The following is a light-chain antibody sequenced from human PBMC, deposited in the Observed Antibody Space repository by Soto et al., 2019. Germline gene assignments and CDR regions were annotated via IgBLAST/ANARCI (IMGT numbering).Light chain of an antibody. CDR2: DAS. CDR3: QQRSNWPPVT. V-gene: IGKV3-11*01. CDR1: QSVSNY. J-gene: IGKJ4*01. Sequence: EIVLTQSPATLSLSPGERATLSCRASQSVSNYLAWYQQKPGQAPRLLSYDASNRSSGIPARFSGSGSGTDFTLTISSLDPEDFAVYYCQQRSNWPPVTVGGGTKVEIK.